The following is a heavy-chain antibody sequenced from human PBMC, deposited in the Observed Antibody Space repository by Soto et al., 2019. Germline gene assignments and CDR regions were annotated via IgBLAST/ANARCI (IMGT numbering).Heavy chain of an antibody. V-gene: IGHV5-51*01. CDR3: ARPKVKGRWYYGMYV. D-gene: IGHD2-15*01. CDR1: GYSFTSYW. CDR2: IYPGDSDT. Sequence: PGESLKISCKGSGYSFTSYWIGWVRQMPGKGLECMGIIYPGDSDTRYSPSFQGQVTISADKSISTAYLQWSSLKASDTAMYYCARPKVKGRWYYGMYVCAQGTTVTVSS. J-gene: IGHJ6*01.